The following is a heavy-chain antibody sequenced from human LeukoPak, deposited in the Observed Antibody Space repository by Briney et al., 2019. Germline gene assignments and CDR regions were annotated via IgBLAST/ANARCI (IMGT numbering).Heavy chain of an antibody. CDR1: GFTFSSYG. CDR2: IRSDGNSE. V-gene: IGHV3-30*02. J-gene: IGHJ4*02. D-gene: IGHD1-26*01. Sequence: GGSLRLSCAASGFTFSSYGMHWVRQAPGMGLEWVAFIRSDGNSENYADSVKGRFTISRDNAKNSVSLEMNNLRAEDTAVYYCARDPTYYLRYGYFDSWGQGILVTVSS. CDR3: ARDPTYYLRYGYFDS.